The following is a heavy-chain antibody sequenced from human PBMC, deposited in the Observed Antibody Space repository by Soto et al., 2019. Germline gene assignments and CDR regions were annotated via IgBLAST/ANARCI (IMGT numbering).Heavy chain of an antibody. CDR2: INSDGSST. J-gene: IGHJ4*02. Sequence: GSLRLSCAASGFTFSNYWMHWVRQGPGEGLVWVSHINSDGSSTNYADSVRGRFIISRDNAENTLYLQMNSLRAEDTAVYYCARDLSGPFDYWGQGT. CDR1: GFTFSNYW. V-gene: IGHV3-74*01. CDR3: ARDLSGPFDY.